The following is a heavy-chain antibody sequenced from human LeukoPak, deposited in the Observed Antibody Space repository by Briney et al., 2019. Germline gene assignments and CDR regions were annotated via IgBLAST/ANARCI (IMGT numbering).Heavy chain of an antibody. CDR2: IYYSGST. V-gene: IGHV4-59*08. CDR3: ARLVGGSSWYWVYFDY. J-gene: IGHJ4*02. Sequence: GSLRLSCAASGFTFSSYAMSWVRQPPGKGLEWIGYIYYSGSTNYNPSLKSRVTISVDTSKNQFSLKLSSVTAADTAVYYCARLVGGSSWYWVYFDYWGQGTLVTVSS. CDR1: GFTFSSYA. D-gene: IGHD6-13*01.